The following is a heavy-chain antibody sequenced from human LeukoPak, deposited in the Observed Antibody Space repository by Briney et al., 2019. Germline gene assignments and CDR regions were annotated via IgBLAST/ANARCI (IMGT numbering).Heavy chain of an antibody. CDR2: INAGNGNT. D-gene: IGHD3-10*01. Sequence: ASVKVSCKASGYTCTRYAMHWVRQAPGQRPEWMGCINAGNGNTKYSQKFQDRVTITRDTSASTAYMELSSLRSEDTAVYYCARLMVRGVIIQGFDYWGQGTLVTVSS. CDR1: GYTCTRYA. CDR3: ARLMVRGVIIQGFDY. J-gene: IGHJ4*02. V-gene: IGHV1-3*01.